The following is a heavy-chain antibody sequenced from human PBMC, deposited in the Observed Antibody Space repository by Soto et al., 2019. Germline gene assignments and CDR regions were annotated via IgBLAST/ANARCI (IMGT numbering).Heavy chain of an antibody. CDR2: IYHSGST. V-gene: IGHV4-4*02. CDR3: ARDYSCGWFDY. D-gene: IGHD6-19*01. J-gene: IGHJ4*02. CDR1: GGSISSSNW. Sequence: QVQLQESGPGLVKPSGTLSLTCAVSGGSISSSNWWSLVRQPPGKGLEWIGEIYHSGSTNYNPALVSRVTISVDKSKNQFSLRLSSVTAADTAVYYCARDYSCGWFDYWGQGTLVTVSS.